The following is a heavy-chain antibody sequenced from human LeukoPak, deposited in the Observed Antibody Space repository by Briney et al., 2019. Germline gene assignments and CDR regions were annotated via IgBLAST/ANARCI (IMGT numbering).Heavy chain of an antibody. CDR1: GYSFTNTF. J-gene: IGHJ4*02. CDR2: IYPGDSDT. V-gene: IGHV5-51*01. Sequence: GESLKISCKASGYSFTNTFIGWVRQMPGKGLEWMGIIYPGDSDTRYSPSFQGQVTISVDKSVTTAYLQWSSLQASDTAMYYCARERSYGHFDYWGQGTLVTVSS. D-gene: IGHD3-16*01. CDR3: ARERSYGHFDY.